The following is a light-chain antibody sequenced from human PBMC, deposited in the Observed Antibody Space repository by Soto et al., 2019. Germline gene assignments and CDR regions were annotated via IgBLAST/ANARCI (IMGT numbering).Light chain of an antibody. J-gene: IGLJ3*02. Sequence: QLVLTQSPSASASLGASVKLTCTLSSGHSSYAIAWHQQQPEKGPRYLMKLNSDGSHSKGDGIPDRFSGSSSGAERYLTISSLQSEDEADYYCQTWGTGIRWVFGXGTKLTVL. CDR1: SGHSSYA. CDR2: LNSDGSH. CDR3: QTWGTGIRWV. V-gene: IGLV4-69*01.